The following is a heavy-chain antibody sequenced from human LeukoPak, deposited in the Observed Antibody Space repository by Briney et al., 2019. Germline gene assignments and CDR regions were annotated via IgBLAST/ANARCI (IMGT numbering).Heavy chain of an antibody. CDR1: GFTFSSYG. V-gene: IGHV3-48*04. J-gene: IGHJ4*02. D-gene: IGHD3-10*01. CDR3: AKGSHLWFGELSDRGYFDY. CDR2: ISSSGSTI. Sequence: AGGSLRLSCAASGFTFSSYGMHWVRQAPGKGLEWVSYISSSGSTIYYADSVKGRFTISRDNAKNSLYLQMNSLRAEDTAVYYCAKGSHLWFGELSDRGYFDYWGQGTLVTVSS.